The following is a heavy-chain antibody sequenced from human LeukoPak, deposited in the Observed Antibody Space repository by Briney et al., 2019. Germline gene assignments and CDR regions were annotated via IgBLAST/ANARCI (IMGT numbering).Heavy chain of an antibody. CDR2: ISYDGSNK. D-gene: IGHD3-3*01. CDR3: ARDERLNDFWSGYYLKYNWFDP. V-gene: IGHV3-30*04. J-gene: IGHJ5*02. CDR1: GFTFSSYA. Sequence: GRSLRLSCAASGFTFSSYAMHWVRQAPGKGLEWVAVISYDGSNKYYADSVKGRFTISRDNSKNTLYLQMNSLRAEDTAVYYCARDERLNDFWSGYYLKYNWFDPWAREPWSPSPQ.